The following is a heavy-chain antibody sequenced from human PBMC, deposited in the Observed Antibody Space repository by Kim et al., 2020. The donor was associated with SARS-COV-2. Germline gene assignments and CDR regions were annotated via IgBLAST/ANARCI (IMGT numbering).Heavy chain of an antibody. Sequence: DADSVKGRFTISRDKSQNTLYLQMNSLRAEDTAVYYCAKAGYSSGWYEDWGQGILATVSS. CDR3: AKAGYSSGWYED. V-gene: IGHV3-33*03. J-gene: IGHJ4*02. D-gene: IGHD6-19*01.